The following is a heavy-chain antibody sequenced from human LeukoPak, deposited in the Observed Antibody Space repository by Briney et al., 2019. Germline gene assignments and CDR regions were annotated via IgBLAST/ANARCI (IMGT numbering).Heavy chain of an antibody. V-gene: IGHV3-30*04. CDR2: ISYDGSNK. D-gene: IGHD5-12*01. Sequence: GGSLRLSCAASGFTFNSYAMHWVRQAPGKGLEWVAVISYDGSNKYYADSVKGRFTISRDNSKNTLYLQLNSLRPEDTAVYYCARDQLAYSGYDTLFDYWGQGTLVTVSS. CDR1: GFTFNSYA. CDR3: ARDQLAYSGYDTLFDY. J-gene: IGHJ4*02.